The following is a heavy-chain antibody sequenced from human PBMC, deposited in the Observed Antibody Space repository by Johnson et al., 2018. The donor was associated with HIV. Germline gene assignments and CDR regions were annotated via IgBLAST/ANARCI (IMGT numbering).Heavy chain of an antibody. V-gene: IGHV3-13*01. CDR1: GFTLSSYD. D-gene: IGHD7-27*01. Sequence: VQLVESGGGVVQPGGSLRLSCAASGFTLSSYDMHWVRQVTGKGLEWVSSIGPTGDTYSPGSVKGRFTTSRENAKHSLYLQLNSLRAGDTAVYYCVRDAGPEGFHPWGAFDIWGQGTMVTVSS. CDR3: VRDAGPEGFHPWGAFDI. J-gene: IGHJ3*02. CDR2: IGPTGDT.